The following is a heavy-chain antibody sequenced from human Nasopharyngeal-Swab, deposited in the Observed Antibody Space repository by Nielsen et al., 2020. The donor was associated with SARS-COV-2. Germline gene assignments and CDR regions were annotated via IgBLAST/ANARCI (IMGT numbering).Heavy chain of an antibody. CDR3: ARVVPAAHDAFDI. CDR1: GGSISSSSYY. J-gene: IGHJ3*02. Sequence: SETLSLTCTVSGGSISSSSYYWGWIRQPPGKGLEWIGSIYYSGSTYYNPSLKSRVTISVDTSKNQFSLKLSSVTAADTAAYYCARVVPAAHDAFDIWGQGTMVTVSS. CDR2: IYYSGST. V-gene: IGHV4-39*01. D-gene: IGHD2-2*01.